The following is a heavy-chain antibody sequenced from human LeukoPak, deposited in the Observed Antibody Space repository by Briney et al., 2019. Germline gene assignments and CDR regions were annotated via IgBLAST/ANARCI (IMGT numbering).Heavy chain of an antibody. D-gene: IGHD5-18*01. CDR2: IYYSGST. CDR1: GGSLSSSSYY. V-gene: IGHV4-39*07. CDR3: ARGIGDEGIQLWSFDY. J-gene: IGHJ4*02. Sequence: SETLSLTCTVSGGSLSSSSYYWGWIRQPPGKGLEWIGSIYYSGSTYYNPSLKSRVTISVDTSKNQFSLKLSSVTAADTAVYYCARGIGDEGIQLWSFDYWGQGTLVTVSS.